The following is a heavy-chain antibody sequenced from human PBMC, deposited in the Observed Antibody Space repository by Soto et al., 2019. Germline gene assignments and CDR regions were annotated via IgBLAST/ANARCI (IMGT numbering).Heavy chain of an antibody. CDR3: ASGIQLWLRRINSGYSG. Sequence: QVQLVQSGAEVKKPESSVKVSCKAPGGTFSTYAISWVRQAPGQGLEWMGGIIPMFGTANYAQRFQDRVTITADESTNTVYMELSRLRSDDTAVYFCASGIQLWLRRINSGYSGWGQGTLVTVSS. CDR2: IIPMFGTA. V-gene: IGHV1-69*12. CDR1: GGTFSTYA. J-gene: IGHJ4*02. D-gene: IGHD5-18*01.